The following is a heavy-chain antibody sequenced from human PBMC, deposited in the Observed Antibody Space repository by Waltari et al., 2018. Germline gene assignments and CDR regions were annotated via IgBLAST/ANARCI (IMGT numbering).Heavy chain of an antibody. J-gene: IGHJ3*02. Sequence: EVQLLESGGGLVQPGGSLRLSCAASGFTFSSYAMSWVRQAPGKGLGWVSAISGSGGSTYYADSVKGRFTISRDNSKNTLYLQMNSLRAEDTAVYYCAKVKLELYDAFDIWGQGTMVTVSS. CDR1: GFTFSSYA. D-gene: IGHD1-7*01. CDR2: ISGSGGST. CDR3: AKVKLELYDAFDI. V-gene: IGHV3-23*01.